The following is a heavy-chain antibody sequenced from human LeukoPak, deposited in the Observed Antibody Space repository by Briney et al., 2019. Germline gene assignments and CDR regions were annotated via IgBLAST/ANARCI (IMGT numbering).Heavy chain of an antibody. CDR1: GFTFSSYA. V-gene: IGHV3-23*01. CDR2: ISSSGGGT. J-gene: IGHJ6*02. CDR3: AKDHCSSTNCRYYYYYDMDV. Sequence: GGSLRLSCAASGFTFSSYAMSWVRQAPGKGLEWVSTISSSGGGTYYADSVKGRFTISRDNSKNTLYLQMNSLRAEDTAVYYCAKDHCSSTNCRYYYYYDMDVWGQGTTVTVSS. D-gene: IGHD2-2*01.